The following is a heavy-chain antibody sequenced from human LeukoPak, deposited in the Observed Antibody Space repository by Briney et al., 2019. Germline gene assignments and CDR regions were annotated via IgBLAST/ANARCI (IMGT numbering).Heavy chain of an antibody. CDR3: AKAYSSGWYSSDY. D-gene: IGHD6-19*01. CDR1: GFTFSSYA. J-gene: IGHJ4*02. CDR2: ISGSGGST. V-gene: IGHV3-23*01. Sequence: GGSLRLSCAASGFTFSSYAMSWVRQAPGKGLEWVSGISGSGGSTYYADSVKGRFTISRDNSKNTLYLQMNSLRADDTAVYYCAKAYSSGWYSSDYWGQGTLVTVSS.